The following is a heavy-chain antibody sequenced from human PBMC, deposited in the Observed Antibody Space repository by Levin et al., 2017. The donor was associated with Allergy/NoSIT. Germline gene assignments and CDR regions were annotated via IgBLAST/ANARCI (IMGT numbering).Heavy chain of an antibody. CDR1: GDSISSGDYY. Sequence: SETLSLTCTVSGDSISSGDYYWSWIRQHPGEGLEWIGYIYSSGSTFYNPSLKSRVTISEDTSKNHFSLKLTSVTAADTAVYYCARGPGGVAPTQKSIDYWGQGTLVTVSS. CDR2: IYSSGST. CDR3: ARGPGGVAPTQKSIDY. J-gene: IGHJ4*02. V-gene: IGHV4-31*03. D-gene: IGHD2-15*01.